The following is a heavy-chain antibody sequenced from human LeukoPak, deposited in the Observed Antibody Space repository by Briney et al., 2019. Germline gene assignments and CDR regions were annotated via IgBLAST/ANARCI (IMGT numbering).Heavy chain of an antibody. CDR1: GFTFSSFG. CDR2: IRYDGSSK. CDR3: ARVPHCSSTSCYAKTPYYYYYMDV. D-gene: IGHD2-2*01. J-gene: IGHJ6*03. Sequence: GGSLRLSCAAFGFTFSSFGMHWVRQAPGKGLEWVAFIRYDGSSKFYADSVKGRFTISRDYSKNTLYLQMNSLRAEDTAVYYCARVPHCSSTSCYAKTPYYYYYMDVWGKGTTVTVSS. V-gene: IGHV3-30*02.